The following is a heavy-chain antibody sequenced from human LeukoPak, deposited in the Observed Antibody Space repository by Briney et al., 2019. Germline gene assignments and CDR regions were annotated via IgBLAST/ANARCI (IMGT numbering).Heavy chain of an antibody. Sequence: GGPLRLSCAGSGFTFSSYSMKWVGQAPGKGLEGGSAISGRDGNTYYADSVKGRFTISRDNSKNTLYLQMTSLKAADTAVYSCATPPGLRANHWGQGTLVTVSS. D-gene: IGHD3-16*01. CDR1: GFTFSSYS. CDR3: ATPPGLRANH. CDR2: ISGRDGNT. J-gene: IGHJ4*02. V-gene: IGHV3-23*01.